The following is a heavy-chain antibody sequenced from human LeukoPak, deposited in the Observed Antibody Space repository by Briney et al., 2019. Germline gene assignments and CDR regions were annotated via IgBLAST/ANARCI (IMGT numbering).Heavy chain of an antibody. V-gene: IGHV1-18*01. Sequence: GALVKVSCKASGYTFTSYGISWVRQAPGQGLEWMGWISAYNGNTNYAQKLQGRVTMTTDTSTSTAYMELRSLRSDDTAVYYCARGSMVATKDPYYYYGMDVWGQGTTVTVSS. D-gene: IGHD5-12*01. CDR2: ISAYNGNT. CDR1: GYTFTSYG. CDR3: ARGSMVATKDPYYYYGMDV. J-gene: IGHJ6*02.